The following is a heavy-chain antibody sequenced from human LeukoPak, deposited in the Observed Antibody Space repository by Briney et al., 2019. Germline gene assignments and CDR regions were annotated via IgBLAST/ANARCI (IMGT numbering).Heavy chain of an antibody. V-gene: IGHV3-66*01. CDR2: IYSGGST. CDR1: GFTVSSNY. J-gene: IGHJ4*02. CDR3: AKGYYYDSSGYQSFDY. Sequence: GGSLRLSCAASGFTVSSNYMSWVRQAPGKGLEWVSVIYSGGSTYYADSVKGRFTISRDNSKNTLYLQMNSLRAEDTAVYYCAKGYYYDSSGYQSFDYWGQGTLVTVSS. D-gene: IGHD3-22*01.